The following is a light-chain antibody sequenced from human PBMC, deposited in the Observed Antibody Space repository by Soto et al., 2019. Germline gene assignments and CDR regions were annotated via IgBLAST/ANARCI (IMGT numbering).Light chain of an antibody. V-gene: IGKV1-39*01. J-gene: IGKJ3*01. CDR3: QQSNRTPFT. Sequence: DIQMTQSPSSLSASVGDRVTITCRASQSISNYLNWYQQKPGKAPRLLMYDASSWDGGVPSRFSGRGSGTEFTLTISSLQPEDFATYYCQQSNRTPFTFGPGTKVDIK. CDR1: QSISNY. CDR2: DAS.